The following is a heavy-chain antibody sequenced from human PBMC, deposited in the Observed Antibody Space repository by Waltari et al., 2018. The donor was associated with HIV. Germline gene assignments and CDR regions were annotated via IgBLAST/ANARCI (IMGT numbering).Heavy chain of an antibody. D-gene: IGHD3-3*01. CDR2: INAADGAA. CDR1: GFILDDQY. Sequence: QVQLIQPEIEMRRPGTSVRLSCQASGFILDDQYRHRVCQGLRQRFEWVAVINAADGAAGSAQEFQSRLTFARDLFTGLIHLDLMSLMSEDTAVYFCARAGLGGLIQDFDIWGRGT. CDR3: ARAGLGGLIQDFDI. J-gene: IGHJ4*02. V-gene: IGHV1-46*02.